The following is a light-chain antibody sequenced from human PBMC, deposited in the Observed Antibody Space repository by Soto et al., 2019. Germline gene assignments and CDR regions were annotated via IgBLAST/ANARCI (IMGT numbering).Light chain of an antibody. CDR2: AAS. CDR1: QSISSY. CDR3: QQSFSTPLT. J-gene: IGKJ4*01. V-gene: IGKV1-39*01. Sequence: DIQMTQSPSFLSASVGDRVTITCRASQSISSYLHWYQQKRGKAPKLLIYAASILQSGVPSRFSGSESGTDFTLTISSLQPEDFATYYCQQSFSTPLTFGGGTKVDIK.